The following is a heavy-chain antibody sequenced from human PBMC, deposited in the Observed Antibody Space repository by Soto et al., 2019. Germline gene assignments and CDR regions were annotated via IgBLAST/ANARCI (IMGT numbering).Heavy chain of an antibody. V-gene: IGHV1-3*01. Sequence: QVQLVQSGAEVKKPGASVKVSCKASGYTFTNYAMHWVRQAPGQRLEWMGWINAGNGNTKYSQKFQGRATXAXDXXASTAYMDLSSLRSEDTAVYYCARGPGGPDGPGDYWGQGTLVTVSS. J-gene: IGHJ4*02. D-gene: IGHD2-15*01. CDR3: ARGPGGPDGPGDY. CDR2: INAGNGNT. CDR1: GYTFTNYA.